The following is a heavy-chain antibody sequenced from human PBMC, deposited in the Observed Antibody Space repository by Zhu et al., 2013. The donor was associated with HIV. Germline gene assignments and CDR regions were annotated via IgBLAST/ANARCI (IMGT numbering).Heavy chain of an antibody. CDR1: GYTFTNDG. J-gene: IGHJ4*02. CDR2: MNPNSGNT. V-gene: IGHV1-8*03. CDR3: ARRFRDYDFWSGYYTEIVYFDY. D-gene: IGHD3-3*01. Sequence: QVQLVQSAAEVKPPGASVKVSCKASGYTFTNDGINWVRQATGQGLEWMGWMNPNSGNTGYAQKFQGRVTITRNTSISTAYMELSSLRSEDTAVYYCARRFRDYDFWSGYYTEIVYFDYWGQGTLVTVSS.